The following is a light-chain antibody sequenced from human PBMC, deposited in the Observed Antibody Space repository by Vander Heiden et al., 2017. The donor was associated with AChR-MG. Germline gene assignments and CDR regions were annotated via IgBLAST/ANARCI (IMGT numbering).Light chain of an antibody. Sequence: EIVMTQSPATLSVSPGERATLPCRARQSVSSNVAWYQQKPGQAPRLLIYGASTRATGIPARFSGSGSGTEFTLTISSLQSEDFAVYYCQQYNNWPRAFGQGTKLEIK. CDR3: QQYNNWPRA. J-gene: IGKJ2*01. CDR1: QSVSSN. CDR2: GAS. V-gene: IGKV3-15*01.